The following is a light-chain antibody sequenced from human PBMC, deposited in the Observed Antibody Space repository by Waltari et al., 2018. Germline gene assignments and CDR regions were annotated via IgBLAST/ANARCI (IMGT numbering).Light chain of an antibody. V-gene: IGKV1-9*01. CDR2: AAS. CDR1: QGINNY. Sequence: IQLTQSPSSLSASVGDRVTITCRASQGINNYLVWYQQKPGKAPKLLIYAASTLQSGVPSRFSGSGSGTDFTLTSSILQLEDFATYYCQQLNSNQWTFGQVTKVEI. CDR3: QQLNSNQWT. J-gene: IGKJ1*01.